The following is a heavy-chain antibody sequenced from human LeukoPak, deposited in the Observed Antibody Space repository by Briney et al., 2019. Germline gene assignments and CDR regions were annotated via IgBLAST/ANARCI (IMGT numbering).Heavy chain of an antibody. CDR2: INHSGST. V-gene: IGHV4-34*01. CDR1: GGSISGYY. Sequence: PSETLSLTCAVYGGSISGYYWNWIRQPPGEGLEWIGEINHSGSTNYNPSLKSRVTMSVDTSKNQFSLKLSSVTAADTAVYYCARGLGHSTSDYWGQGTLVTVSS. J-gene: IGHJ4*02. D-gene: IGHD6-6*01. CDR3: ARGLGHSTSDY.